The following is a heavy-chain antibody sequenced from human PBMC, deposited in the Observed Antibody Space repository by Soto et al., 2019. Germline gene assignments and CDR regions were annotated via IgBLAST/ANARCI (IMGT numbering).Heavy chain of an antibody. CDR2: IRGSGSST. J-gene: IGHJ4*02. CDR3: AKDKDYDFWSATDI. Sequence: GGSLRLSCAASGFTFSSYAMSWVRQVPGKGLEWVSAIRGSGSSTYYAESVKGRFTISRDNSQNTLYLQMNSLRAEDTAVYYCAKDKDYDFWSATDIWGQGTLVTVSS. V-gene: IGHV3-23*01. D-gene: IGHD3-3*01. CDR1: GFTFSSYA.